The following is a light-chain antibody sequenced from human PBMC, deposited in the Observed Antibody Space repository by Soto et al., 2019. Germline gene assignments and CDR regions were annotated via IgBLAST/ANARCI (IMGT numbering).Light chain of an antibody. CDR3: CSYAGSNPFPYV. CDR2: EVI. J-gene: IGLJ1*01. Sequence: QSVLTQSASVSGSPGESVTISCTGTISDVGTHNLVSWYQQHPGKAPKLIIYEVIKRPSGVSSRFSGSKSGNTASLTISGLQTDDEADYHCCSYAGSNPFPYVFGTGTKVTVL. CDR1: ISDVGTHNL. V-gene: IGLV2-23*02.